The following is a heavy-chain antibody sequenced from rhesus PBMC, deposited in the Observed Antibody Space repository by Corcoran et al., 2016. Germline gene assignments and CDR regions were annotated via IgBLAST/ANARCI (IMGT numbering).Heavy chain of an antibody. CDR2: ISYSGRT. V-gene: IGHV4-122*02. CDR3: ARGSTVLVVVATDAFDF. CDR1: GYSISSGYG. Sequence: QLQLQESGPGLVKPSETLSLTCAVSGYSISSGYGWSWIRQPPGKGLAWIGYISYSGRTSYNPSLKIRVTISRDTSKNQFSLKLSSVTAADTAVYYCARGSTVLVVVATDAFDFWGQGLRVTVSS. D-gene: IGHD2-21*01. J-gene: IGHJ3*01.